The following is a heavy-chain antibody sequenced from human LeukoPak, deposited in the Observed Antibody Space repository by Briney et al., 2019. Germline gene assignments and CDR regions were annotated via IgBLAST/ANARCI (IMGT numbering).Heavy chain of an antibody. Sequence: GGSLRLSCAAPGFRFSAYAMNWVRQAPGKGLEWVSSIGSSGSYMYYGDSVKGRFTVSRDNAKNSLYLEMNSLRAEDTAVYFCARDDYGSGTPTIDYWGQGTLVSVAS. CDR2: IGSSGSYM. CDR1: GFRFSAYA. CDR3: ARDDYGSGTPTIDY. V-gene: IGHV3-21*01. J-gene: IGHJ4*02. D-gene: IGHD3-16*01.